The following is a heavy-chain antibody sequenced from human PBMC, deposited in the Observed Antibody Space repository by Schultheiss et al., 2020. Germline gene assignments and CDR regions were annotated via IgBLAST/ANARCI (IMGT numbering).Heavy chain of an antibody. J-gene: IGHJ4*02. D-gene: IGHD6-19*01. CDR3: ARDTTVAGTFDY. CDR1: GGSVSSGNYA. V-gene: IGHV4-61*10. CDR2: IYTSGST. Sequence: SETLSLTCTVSGGSVSSGNYAWTWIRQPAGKGLEWIGRIYTSGSTNYNPSLKSRVTISVDTSKNQFSLKLSSVTAADTAVYYCARDTTVAGTFDYWGQGTLVTVSS.